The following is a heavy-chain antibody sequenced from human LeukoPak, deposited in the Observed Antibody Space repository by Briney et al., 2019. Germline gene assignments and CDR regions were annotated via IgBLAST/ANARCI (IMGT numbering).Heavy chain of an antibody. CDR1: GFTVRDYH. J-gene: IGHJ4*02. CDR3: TRDEPGSSWFN. V-gene: IGHV3-23*01. CDR2: IVGSST. Sequence: GGSLRLSCAASGFTVRDYHMSRIRQAQGKGLELVSAIVGSSTHHADSVKGRFTISRDNFKNTLNLQMNSLRAEDSAIYYCTRDEPGSSWFNWGQGTLVTVSS. D-gene: IGHD6-19*01.